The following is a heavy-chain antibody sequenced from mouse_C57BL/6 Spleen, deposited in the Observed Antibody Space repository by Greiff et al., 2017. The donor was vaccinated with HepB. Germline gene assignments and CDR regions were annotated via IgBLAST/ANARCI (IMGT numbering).Heavy chain of an antibody. V-gene: IGHV5-9*01. CDR3: ARPLYYDYDGYAMDY. CDR1: GFTFSSYT. D-gene: IGHD2-4*01. CDR2: ISGGGGNT. Sequence: DVKLVESGGGLVKPGGSLKLSCAASGFTFSSYTMSWVRQTPEKRLEWVATISGGGGNTYYPDSVKGRFTISRDNAKNTLYLQMSSLRSEDTALYYCARPLYYDYDGYAMDYWGQGTSVTVSS. J-gene: IGHJ4*01.